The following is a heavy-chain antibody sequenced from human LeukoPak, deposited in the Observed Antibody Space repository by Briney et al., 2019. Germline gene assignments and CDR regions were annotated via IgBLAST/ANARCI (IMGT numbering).Heavy chain of an antibody. J-gene: IGHJ3*02. Sequence: GGSLRLSCAASGFTFSSYAMHWVRQAPGKGLEWVAVISYDGSNKYYADSVKGRFTISRDNAKNSLYLQMNSLRAEDTAVYYCARGLSRGSRRAAFDIWGQGTMVTVSS. V-gene: IGHV3-30*04. CDR3: ARGLSRGSRRAAFDI. D-gene: IGHD3-10*01. CDR1: GFTFSSYA. CDR2: ISYDGSNK.